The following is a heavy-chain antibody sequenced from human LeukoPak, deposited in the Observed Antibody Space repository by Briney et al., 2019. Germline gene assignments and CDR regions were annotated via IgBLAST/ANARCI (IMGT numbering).Heavy chain of an antibody. D-gene: IGHD2-21*02. Sequence: PGGSLRLSCAASGFTFSSYGMHWVRQAPGKGLEWVAVISYDGSNKYYADSVKGRFTISRDNSKNTLYLQMNSLRAEDTAAYYCANSYCGGDCYSEGGKDFDYWGQGTLVTVSS. CDR2: ISYDGSNK. CDR3: ANSYCGGDCYSEGGKDFDY. J-gene: IGHJ4*02. V-gene: IGHV3-30*18. CDR1: GFTFSSYG.